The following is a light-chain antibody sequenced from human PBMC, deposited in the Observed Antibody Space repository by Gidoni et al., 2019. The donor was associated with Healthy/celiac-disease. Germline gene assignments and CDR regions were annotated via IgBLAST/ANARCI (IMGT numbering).Light chain of an antibody. CDR2: GAS. Sequence: EIVLTQSPGTLSWSPGERATLSCRTSQSVRSCYLAWYQHKPGHAPRRLIYGASSRATAIPYRFSGSGSGTYFTLTIRRLEPEDFAVYYCQQYGSSPGTFGQXTKVEIK. CDR1: QSVRSCY. V-gene: IGKV3-20*01. CDR3: QQYGSSPGT. J-gene: IGKJ1*01.